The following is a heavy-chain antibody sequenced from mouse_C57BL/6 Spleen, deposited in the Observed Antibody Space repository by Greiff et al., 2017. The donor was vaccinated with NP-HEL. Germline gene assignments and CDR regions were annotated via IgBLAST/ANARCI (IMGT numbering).Heavy chain of an antibody. D-gene: IGHD2-5*01. CDR2: INPNNGGT. CDR1: GYTFTDYY. CDR3: ARSNFYAMDY. Sequence: EVQLQQSGPELVKPGASVKLSCKASGYTFTDYYMNWVQQSHGKSLEWIGDINPNNGGTSYNQQFKGKATLTVVKSSSTAYMELRSLTSDDSAVYYCARSNFYAMDYWGQGTSVTVSS. J-gene: IGHJ4*01. V-gene: IGHV1-26*01.